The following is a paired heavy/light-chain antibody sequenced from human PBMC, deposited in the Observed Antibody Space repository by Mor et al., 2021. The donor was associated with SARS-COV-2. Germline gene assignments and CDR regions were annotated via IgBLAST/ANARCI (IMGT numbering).Light chain of an antibody. CDR3: ETWDSSLRAGV. V-gene: IGLV1-51*01. Sequence: QSVLTQPPSVSAAPGQKVTISCYGSSSNIGRNYVSWYQQVPGTVPKLLINDNDKRPSGIPDRFSGSKSGTSATLGITGLQTGDEADYYCETWDSSLRAGVFGGGTKLTVL. CDR2: DND. CDR1: SSNIGRNY. J-gene: IGLJ3*02.
Heavy chain of an antibody. Sequence: EVQLLESGGGLVQPGGSLRLSCAASGFTFSNYAMNWVRQAPGKGLEWVSCIAGTGSTTFYADSVKGRFTISMDMSKNTLYLQMISLRAEDTAVYYCGRKPNLLGSPGDIGYGLDVWGRGTTVTVSS. J-gene: IGHJ6*02. D-gene: IGHD3-16*01. CDR2: IAGTGSTT. V-gene: IGHV3-23*01. CDR1: GFTFSNYA. CDR3: GRKPNLLGSPGDIGYGLDV.